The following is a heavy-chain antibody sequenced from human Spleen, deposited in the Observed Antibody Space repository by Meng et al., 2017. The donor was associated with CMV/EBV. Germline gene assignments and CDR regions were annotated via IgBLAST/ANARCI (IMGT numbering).Heavy chain of an antibody. CDR1: GYTFTNYG. CDR3: ANAALLGSYSVDV. CDR2: ISTYNGNT. Sequence: ASVKVSCKASGYTFTNYGITWVRQAPGQGPEWMGWISTYNGNTNYAQKFQGRVTMSTDTSTTTAYMEVRSLRSDDTAVYFCANAALLGSYSVDVWGQGTAVTVSS. V-gene: IGHV1-18*01. D-gene: IGHD3-16*01. J-gene: IGHJ6*02.